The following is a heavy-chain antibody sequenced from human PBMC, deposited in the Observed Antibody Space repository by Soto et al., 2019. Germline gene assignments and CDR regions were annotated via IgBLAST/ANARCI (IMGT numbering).Heavy chain of an antibody. D-gene: IGHD2-21*01. CDR1: GFTFSSYA. CDR3: AKKKGGVVVVIFYFDY. Sequence: GGSLRLSCAASGFTFSSYAMSWVRPAPGKGLAWVSAISGSGGSTYHADSVKGRFTISRDNSKNTPYLQMNRLRAADTAVYYCAKKKGGVVVVIFYFDYWGQRTLVTVSS. J-gene: IGHJ4*02. V-gene: IGHV3-23*01. CDR2: ISGSGGST.